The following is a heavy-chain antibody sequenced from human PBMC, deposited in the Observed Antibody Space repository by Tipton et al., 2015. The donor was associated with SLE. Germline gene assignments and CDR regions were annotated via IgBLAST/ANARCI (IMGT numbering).Heavy chain of an antibody. CDR2: ITDSGSAI. CDR3: ARELIAVGGDASDL. J-gene: IGHJ3*01. D-gene: IGHD6-19*01. V-gene: IGHV3-48*03. Sequence: SLRLSCAASGFTFSTYEMNWVRQAPGKGLVWLSYITDSGSAINYADSVKGRFTISRDNAKNSLYLQMNSLRVEDTAVYYCARELIAVGGDASDLWGQGTMVTVSS. CDR1: GFTFSTYE.